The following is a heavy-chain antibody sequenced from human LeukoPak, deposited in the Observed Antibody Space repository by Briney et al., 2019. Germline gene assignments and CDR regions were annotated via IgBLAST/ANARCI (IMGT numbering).Heavy chain of an antibody. CDR2: IQDDGATT. D-gene: IGHD3-22*01. CDR3: ATQSITLVVVISPFDY. Sequence: GGSLRLSCAASGLTFSNFPMHWVRQAPGKGLEWGALIQDDGATTNYVDSVRGRFTISRDNSKSTVYLQMNSLKPDDTAVYYCATQSITLVVVISPFDYWGQGTLVTASS. J-gene: IGHJ4*02. CDR1: GLTFSNFP. V-gene: IGHV3-30*02.